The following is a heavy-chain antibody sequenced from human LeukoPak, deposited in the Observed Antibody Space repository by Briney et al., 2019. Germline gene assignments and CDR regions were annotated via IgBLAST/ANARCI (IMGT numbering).Heavy chain of an antibody. CDR3: ARTSYADDAFDI. V-gene: IGHV4-34*01. CDR2: INHSGST. CDR1: GGSFSGYY. Sequence: KASETLSLTCAVYGGSFSGYYWSWIRQPPGKGLEWIGEINHSGSTYYNPSLKGRLTISVDTSKNHFSLKLSSVTAADTAVYYCARTSYADDAFDIWGQGTMVTVSS. J-gene: IGHJ3*02. D-gene: IGHD2/OR15-2a*01.